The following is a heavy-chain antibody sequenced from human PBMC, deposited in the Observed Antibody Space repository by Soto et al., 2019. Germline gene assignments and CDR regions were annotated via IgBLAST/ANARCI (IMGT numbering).Heavy chain of an antibody. J-gene: IGHJ6*04. Sequence: QVQLQESGPGLVKPSETLSLSCTVSGVSISSYYWHWVRQPPGKGLEWIGQTFYNGNTAYNPSLKSRVTMSVDTSRKQCSLTLSSVTAADTALKYCARRPVTPAGQFCLDVWGKGTTVTGSS. CDR1: GVSISSYY. V-gene: IGHV4-59*08. CDR2: TFYNGNT. CDR3: ARRPVTPAGQFCLDV. D-gene: IGHD3-3*02.